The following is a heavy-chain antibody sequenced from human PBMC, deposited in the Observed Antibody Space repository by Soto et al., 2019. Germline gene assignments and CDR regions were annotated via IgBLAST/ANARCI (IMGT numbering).Heavy chain of an antibody. J-gene: IGHJ6*04. CDR3: ARAPPFWSGDYGHYYYYGMDV. CDR2: INPNSGGT. CDR1: GYTFTGYY. Sequence: ASVKVSGKASGYTFTGYYRHWVRQAPGQGLEWMGWINPNSGGTNYAQKFQGSVTMTRDTSISTAYMELSRLRSDDTAVYYCARAPPFWSGDYGHYYYYGMDVWGKGTTVTVSS. V-gene: IGHV1-2*02. D-gene: IGHD3-3*01.